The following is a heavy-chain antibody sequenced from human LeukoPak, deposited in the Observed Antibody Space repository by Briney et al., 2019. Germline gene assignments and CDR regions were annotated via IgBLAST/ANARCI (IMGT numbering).Heavy chain of an antibody. V-gene: IGHV3-15*01. CDR3: TTDRSIAIRPLFDY. CDR2: SKSKADGGTI. CDR1: GFTFSGGW. D-gene: IGHD6-6*01. Sequence: PGGSLTLSCAASGFTFSGGWMGWVRQAPGKGLEWVGRSKSKADGGTIDYAAPVKGRFTLSRDDSRSTVYLQMNSLKPEDTAVYYCTTDRSIAIRPLFDYWGRGISVTVSS. J-gene: IGHJ4*02.